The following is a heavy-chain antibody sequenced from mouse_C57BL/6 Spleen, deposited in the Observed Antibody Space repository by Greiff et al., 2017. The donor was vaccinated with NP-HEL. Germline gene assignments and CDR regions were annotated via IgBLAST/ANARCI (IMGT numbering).Heavy chain of an antibody. CDR3: ARDYGSTYFSMDY. CDR2: IYPGDGGT. V-gene: IGHV1-82*01. CDR1: GYAFSSSW. Sequence: QVQLKQSGPELVKPGASVKISCKASGYAFSSSWMNWVKQRPGKGLEWIGRIYPGDGGTNYNGKFKGKATLTADKSSSTAYMQLSSLTSEDSAVYFCARDYGSTYFSMDYWGQGTSVTVSS. D-gene: IGHD1-1*01. J-gene: IGHJ4*01.